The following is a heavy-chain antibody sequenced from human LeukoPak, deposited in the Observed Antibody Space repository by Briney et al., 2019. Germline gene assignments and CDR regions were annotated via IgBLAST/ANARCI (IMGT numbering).Heavy chain of an antibody. Sequence: ASAKVSCKASGYTFTGHYLHWVRQVPGLGLEWMGWINPKSGGTKYGHKFQGRVTMTGDMSISTVYMELSSLTSDDTAVYYCAGRYDFWSGYSMALGDSFDIWGQGTMVIVSS. J-gene: IGHJ3*02. CDR1: GYTFTGHY. CDR2: INPKSGGT. D-gene: IGHD3-3*01. CDR3: AGRYDFWSGYSMALGDSFDI. V-gene: IGHV1-2*07.